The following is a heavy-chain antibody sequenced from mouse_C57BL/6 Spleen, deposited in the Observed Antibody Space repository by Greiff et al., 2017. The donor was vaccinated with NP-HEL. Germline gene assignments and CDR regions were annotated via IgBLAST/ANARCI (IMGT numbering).Heavy chain of an antibody. J-gene: IGHJ2*01. CDR1: GYAFSSSW. D-gene: IGHD1-1*01. CDR3: AREGVVFDY. Sequence: VKLVESGPELVKPGASVKISCKASGYAFSSSWMNWVKQRPGTGLEWIGRIYPGDGDTNYNGKFKGKATLTADKSSSTAYMQLSSLTSEDSAVYFCAREGVVFDYWGQGTTLTVSS. CDR2: IYPGDGDT. V-gene: IGHV1-82*01.